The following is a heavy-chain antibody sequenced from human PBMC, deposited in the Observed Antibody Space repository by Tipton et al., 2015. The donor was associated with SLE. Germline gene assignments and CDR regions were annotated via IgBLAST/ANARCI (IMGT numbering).Heavy chain of an antibody. CDR3: EGTITSSGWLSYLDY. V-gene: IGHV3-21*03. CDR1: GFTFSSYS. Sequence: GSLRLSCAASGFTFSSYSMNWVRQAPGKGLEWVSSISRSSSYIYYADSVKGRFTISRDNAKNSLYLQMNSLRAEDTAVYYCEGTITSSGWLSYLDYWGQGTLVTVSS. D-gene: IGHD6-19*01. CDR2: ISRSSSYI. J-gene: IGHJ4*02.